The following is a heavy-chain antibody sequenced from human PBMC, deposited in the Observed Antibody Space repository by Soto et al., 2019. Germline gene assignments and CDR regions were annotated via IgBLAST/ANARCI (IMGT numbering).Heavy chain of an antibody. Sequence: QVQLQESGPELVKPSETLSLTCTVSGGSITNYYCSWFRQPPGKGLEWIGYINYDGYSAYNLSLKRRVTLSMDASKTQFSLMLESVTATDTAVYYCGRHGFGPLHGLVDVWGPGTTV. V-gene: IGHV4-59*08. CDR1: GGSITNYY. CDR2: INYDGYS. J-gene: IGHJ6*02. CDR3: GRHGFGPLHGLVDV. D-gene: IGHD3-10*01.